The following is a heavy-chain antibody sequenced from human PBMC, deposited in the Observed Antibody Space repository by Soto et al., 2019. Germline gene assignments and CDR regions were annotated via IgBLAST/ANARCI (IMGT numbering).Heavy chain of an antibody. V-gene: IGHV3-23*01. D-gene: IGHD1-7*01. CDR2: ISYSADKT. CDR3: ARRARTATTNWGAFDV. Sequence: EVQLLESGGGLVQPGGSLRLSCAASGFTFNTYVMNWVRQAPGKGLEWVSTISYSADKTHYADSVKGRFTISRDNSMDTLSLQMSSLRADDAAVYYCARRARTATTNWGAFDVWGQGTMVTVSS. J-gene: IGHJ3*01. CDR1: GFTFNTYV.